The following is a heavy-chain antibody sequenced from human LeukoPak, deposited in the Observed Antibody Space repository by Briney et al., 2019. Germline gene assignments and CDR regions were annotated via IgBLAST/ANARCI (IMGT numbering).Heavy chain of an antibody. D-gene: IGHD1-20*01. V-gene: IGHV3-30*18. Sequence: GGSLRLSCAASGFTFNSHWMHWVRQAPGKGLGWVAVISYDVSDKYYVDSVKGRFTISRDTSKNTLYLQMNSLRAEDTAVYYCAKDRGSGYNWNDVLDYWGQGTLVTVSS. CDR1: GFTFNSHW. J-gene: IGHJ4*02. CDR2: ISYDVSDK. CDR3: AKDRGSGYNWNDVLDY.